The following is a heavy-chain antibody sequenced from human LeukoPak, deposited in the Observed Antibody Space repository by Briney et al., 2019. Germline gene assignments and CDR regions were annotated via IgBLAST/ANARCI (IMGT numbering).Heavy chain of an antibody. CDR2: INPNSGGT. CDR3: ARVGAITGTPVDY. D-gene: IGHD1-7*01. J-gene: IGHJ4*02. V-gene: IGHV1-2*02. CDR1: GYTFTGYY. Sequence: GASVKVSCKASGYTFTGYYMHWVRQAPGQGLEWMGWINPNSGGTNYAQKFQSRVTMTRDTSISTAYMELSRLRSDDTAVYYCARVGAITGTPVDYWGQGTLVTVSS.